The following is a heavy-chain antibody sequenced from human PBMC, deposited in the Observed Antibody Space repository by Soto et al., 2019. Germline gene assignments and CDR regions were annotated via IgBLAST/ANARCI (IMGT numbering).Heavy chain of an antibody. D-gene: IGHD3-22*01. J-gene: IGHJ3*02. CDR3: ARFSGIVVVIESVGNAFDI. V-gene: IGHV3-48*03. CDR1: GFTFSSYE. Sequence: LRLSCAASGFTFSSYEMNWVRQAPGKGLEWVSYISSSGSTIYYADSVKGRFTISRDNAKNSLYLQMNSLRAEDTAVYYCARFSGIVVVIESVGNAFDIWGQGTMVTVSS. CDR2: ISSSGSTI.